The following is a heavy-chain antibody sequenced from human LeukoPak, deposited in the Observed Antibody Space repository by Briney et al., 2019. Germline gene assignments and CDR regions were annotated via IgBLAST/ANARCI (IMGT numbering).Heavy chain of an antibody. Sequence: PGGSLRLSCAASGFTFDDYAMHWVRQAPGKGLEWVSDISWNSGSIGYADSVKGRFTISRDNAKNSLYLQMNSLRAEDTALYYCAKDISRWIQLWVFDYWGQGTLVTVSS. CDR3: AKDISRWIQLWVFDY. CDR2: ISWNSGSI. J-gene: IGHJ4*02. D-gene: IGHD5-18*01. CDR1: GFTFDDYA. V-gene: IGHV3-9*01.